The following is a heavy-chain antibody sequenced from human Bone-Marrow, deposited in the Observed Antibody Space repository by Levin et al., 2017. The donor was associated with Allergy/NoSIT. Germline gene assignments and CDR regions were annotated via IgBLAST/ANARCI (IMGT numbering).Heavy chain of an antibody. D-gene: IGHD2/OR15-2a*01. CDR2: IDWDDDT. CDR3: ARTSCKSEGCRRFDS. CDR1: GFSLSTSGMR. Sequence: ESGPTLVKPTQTLTLTCTVSGFSLSTSGMRVSWVRQSPGKALEWLARIDWDDDTFYSGSLRTRLAISRDTSKNQVILSMTNMDPVDTGTYFCARTSCKSEGCRRFDSWGQGTLVTVSS. J-gene: IGHJ5*01. V-gene: IGHV2-70*04.